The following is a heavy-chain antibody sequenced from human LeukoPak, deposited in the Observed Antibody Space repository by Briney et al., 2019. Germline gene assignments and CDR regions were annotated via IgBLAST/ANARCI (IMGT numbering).Heavy chain of an antibody. V-gene: IGHV4-59*01. CDR1: GGSISSYY. CDR2: IYYSGST. J-gene: IGHJ4*02. Sequence: SKTLSLTCTVSGGSISSYYWSWIRQPPGKGLEWIGYIYYSGSTNYNPSLKSRVTISVDTSKNQFSLKLSSVTAADTAVYYCASAKGGDYYDSSGYYFDYWGQGTLVTVSS. CDR3: ASAKGGDYYDSSGYYFDY. D-gene: IGHD3-22*01.